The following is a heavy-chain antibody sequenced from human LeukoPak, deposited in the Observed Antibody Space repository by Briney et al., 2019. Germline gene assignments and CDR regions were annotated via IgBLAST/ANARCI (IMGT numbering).Heavy chain of an antibody. CDR3: ATLGDFDL. Sequence: SETLSLTCTVSDGSIRSYYWSWIRQPPGKGLEWIGYIYYGGTTNYNPSLKSRVTLSLDTSKSQISLKLTSVTAADTAVYYCATLGDFDLWGRGTLVTVSS. CDR2: IYYGGTT. V-gene: IGHV4-59*01. J-gene: IGHJ2*01. CDR1: DGSIRSYY. D-gene: IGHD3-16*01.